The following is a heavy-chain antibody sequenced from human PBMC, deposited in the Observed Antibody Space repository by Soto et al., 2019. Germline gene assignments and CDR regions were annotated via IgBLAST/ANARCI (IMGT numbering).Heavy chain of an antibody. D-gene: IGHD2-2*01. V-gene: IGHV3-7*04. J-gene: IGHJ4*02. CDR2: IKQDGSEK. Sequence: AVGSLRLSCAASGFTFSSYWMSWVRQAPEKGLEWVANIKQDGSEKYYVDSVKGRFTISRDNAKNSLYLQMNSLRAEDTAVYYCARVVIVVVPAASRGEFDYWGQGTLVNVSS. CDR3: ARVVIVVVPAASRGEFDY. CDR1: GFTFSSYW.